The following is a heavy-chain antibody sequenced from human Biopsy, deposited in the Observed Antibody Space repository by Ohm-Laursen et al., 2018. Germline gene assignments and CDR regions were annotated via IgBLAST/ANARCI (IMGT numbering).Heavy chain of an antibody. CDR1: GYTFTSYE. V-gene: IGHV1-69*04. J-gene: IGHJ6*02. CDR3: ASGDIGGIGLDV. Sequence: GSSVKVSCKASGYTFTSYEISWVRQVPGQGLDWMGRIIPILGTVDYGQNFQGRVTIRADTSTTFLELTSLRYDDTAVYYCASGDIGGIGLDVWGLGTTVTVSS. D-gene: IGHD3-10*01. CDR2: IIPILGTV.